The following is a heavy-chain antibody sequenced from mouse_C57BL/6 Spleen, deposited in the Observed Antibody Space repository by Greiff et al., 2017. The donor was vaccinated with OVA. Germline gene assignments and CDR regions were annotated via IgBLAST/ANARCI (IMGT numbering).Heavy chain of an antibody. V-gene: IGHV1-15*01. CDR1: GYTFTDYE. CDR3: TRSVGNYYAMDY. J-gene: IGHJ4*01. Sequence: QVQLQQSGAELVRPGASVTLSCKASGYTFTDYEMHWVKQTPVHGLEWIGAIDPETGGTAYNQKFKGKAILTADKSSSTAYMELRSLTSEDSAVYYCTRSVGNYYAMDYWGQGTSVTVSS. D-gene: IGHD6-1*01. CDR2: IDPETGGT.